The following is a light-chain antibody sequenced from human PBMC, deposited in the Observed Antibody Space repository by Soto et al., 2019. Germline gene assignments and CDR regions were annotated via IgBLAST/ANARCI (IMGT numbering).Light chain of an antibody. CDR2: AAS. CDR1: QSISSY. V-gene: IGKV1-39*01. Sequence: DIQMTQSPSSLSASVRDRVTIACRASQSISSYLNWYQQKPGKAPNLLIYAASTLQSGVPSRFSGSGSGTDFTLTISSLQPEDFATYYCQQSYSTPPTFGQGTKVEIK. J-gene: IGKJ1*01. CDR3: QQSYSTPPT.